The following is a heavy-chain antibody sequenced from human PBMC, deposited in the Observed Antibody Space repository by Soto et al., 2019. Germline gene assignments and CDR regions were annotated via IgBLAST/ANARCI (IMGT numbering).Heavy chain of an antibody. V-gene: IGHV3-11*01. Sequence: TGGSLRLSCAASGFIFSDYYMSWIRQAPGKGLEWLAYISRDGNAIFYADSVNGRFTISRDNAKNSLFLQMDDLRAEDTAMFFCARGAEMSSLTKWFDPWGQGTLVTAPQ. J-gene: IGHJ5*02. CDR1: GFIFSDYY. CDR2: ISRDGNAI. D-gene: IGHD1-1*01. CDR3: ARGAEMSSLTKWFDP.